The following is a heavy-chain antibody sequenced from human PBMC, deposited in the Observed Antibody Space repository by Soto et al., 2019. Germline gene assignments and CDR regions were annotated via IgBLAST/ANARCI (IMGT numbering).Heavy chain of an antibody. D-gene: IGHD1-26*01. J-gene: IGHJ4*02. V-gene: IGHV3-53*01. Sequence: PGGSLRLSCAASGFTVSSNYMSWVRQAPGKGLEWVSVIYSGGSTYYADSVKGRFTISRDNSKNTLYLQMNSLRAKDTAVYYCARTVTVGGSYYFDYWGQGTLVTVSS. CDR3: ARTVTVGGSYYFDY. CDR2: IYSGGST. CDR1: GFTVSSNY.